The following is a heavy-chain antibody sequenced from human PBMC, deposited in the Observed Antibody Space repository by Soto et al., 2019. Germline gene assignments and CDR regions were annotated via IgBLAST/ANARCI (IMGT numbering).Heavy chain of an antibody. CDR3: AREGWQGYYDSSGYRYGMDV. J-gene: IGHJ6*02. CDR1: GFTFSSYG. V-gene: IGHV3-33*01. CDR2: IWYDGSNK. D-gene: IGHD3-22*01. Sequence: PGGSLRLSCAASGFTFSSYGMHWVRQAPGKGLEWVAVIWYDGSNKYYADSVKGRFTISRDNSKNTLYLQMNSLRAEDTAVYYCAREGWQGYYDSSGYRYGMDVWGQGTTVTVSS.